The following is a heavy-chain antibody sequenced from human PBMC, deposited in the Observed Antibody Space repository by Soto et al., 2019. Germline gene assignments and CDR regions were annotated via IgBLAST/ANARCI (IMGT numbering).Heavy chain of an antibody. Sequence: EVQLLESGGGLVQPGGSLRLSCVASGFTFSSFAMSWVRQSPGKGLEWVSAISGSGGSTYYADSVKGRFTISRDNSKNTLYLQMNSLRAEDTAVYYCAKSHSGGAMARGASPVDWGQGTLVTVSS. CDR2: ISGSGGST. V-gene: IGHV3-23*01. CDR3: AKSHSGGAMARGASPVD. D-gene: IGHD3-10*01. CDR1: GFTFSSFA. J-gene: IGHJ4*02.